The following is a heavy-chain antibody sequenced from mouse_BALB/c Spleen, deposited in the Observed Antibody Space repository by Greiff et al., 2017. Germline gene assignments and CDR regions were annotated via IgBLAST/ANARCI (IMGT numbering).Heavy chain of an antibody. Sequence: DVKLVESGPGLVKPSQSLSLTCTVTGYSITSDYAWNWIRQFPGNKLEWMGYISYSGSTSYNPSLKSRISITRDTSKNQFFLQLNSVTTEDTATYYCASLYYGNYGFAYWGQGTLVTVSA. CDR3: ASLYYGNYGFAY. CDR1: GYSITSDYA. D-gene: IGHD2-1*01. J-gene: IGHJ3*01. CDR2: ISYSGST. V-gene: IGHV3-2*02.